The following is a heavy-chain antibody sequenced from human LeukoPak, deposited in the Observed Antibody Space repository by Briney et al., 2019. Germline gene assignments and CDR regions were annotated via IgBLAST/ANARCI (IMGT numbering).Heavy chain of an antibody. CDR1: GFTVSSNY. V-gene: IGHV3-66*01. CDR3: AGYSSRGPYYYGMDV. CDR2: IYSGGST. D-gene: IGHD5-18*01. J-gene: IGHJ6*02. Sequence: PGGSLRLSCAASGFTVSSNYMSWVRQAPGKGLEWVSVIYSGGSTYYADSVKGRFTISRDNSKNTLYLQMNSLRAEDTAVYYCAGYSSRGPYYYGMDVWGQGTTVTVSS.